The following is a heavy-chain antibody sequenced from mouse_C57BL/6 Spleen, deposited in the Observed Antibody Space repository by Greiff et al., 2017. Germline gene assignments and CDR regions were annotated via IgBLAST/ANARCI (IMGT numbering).Heavy chain of an antibody. J-gene: IGHJ1*03. CDR2: IHPNSGST. D-gene: IGHD2-3*01. Sequence: QVQLQQPGAELVKPGASVKLSCKASGYTFTSYWMHWVKQRPGQGLEWIGMIHPNSGSTNSNEKFKSKATLTVDKSSSTAYMQLSSLTSEDAAVYYCAIIGYDPYWYFDVWGTGTTVTVSS. CDR3: AIIGYDPYWYFDV. CDR1: GYTFTSYW. V-gene: IGHV1-64*01.